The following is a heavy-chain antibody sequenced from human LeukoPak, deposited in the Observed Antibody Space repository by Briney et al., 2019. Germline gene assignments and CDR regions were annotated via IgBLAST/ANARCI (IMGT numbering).Heavy chain of an antibody. CDR2: ISNSGSTI. D-gene: IGHD6-6*01. V-gene: IGHV3-11*01. CDR1: GFTFSDYY. CDR3: ARDLGIAARCFDY. J-gene: IGHJ4*02. Sequence: GGSLRLSCAASGFTFSDYYMSWIRQAPGKGLEWVSYISNSGSTIYYADSVKGRFTISRDNAKNSLYLQMNSLRAEDTAVYYCARDLGIAARCFDYWGQGTLVTVSS.